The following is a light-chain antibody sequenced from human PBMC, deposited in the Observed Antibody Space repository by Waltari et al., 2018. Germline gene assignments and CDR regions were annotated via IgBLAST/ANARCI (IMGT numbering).Light chain of an antibody. J-gene: IGKJ1*01. CDR3: QQYNSWPRT. CDR2: RTS. V-gene: IGKV3-15*01. CDR1: ESISNN. Sequence: EIVMTQSPATLSVSPGERATPSCRANESISNNLAWYQQKPGRAPRLLIYRTSTGATGITARFSGSGSGTEFTLTIGSLQSEDFAVYYCQQYNSWPRTFGQGTKVEIK.